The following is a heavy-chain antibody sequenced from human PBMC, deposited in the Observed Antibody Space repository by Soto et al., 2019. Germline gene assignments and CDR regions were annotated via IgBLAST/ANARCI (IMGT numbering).Heavy chain of an antibody. D-gene: IGHD6-19*01. V-gene: IGHV3-20*04. Sequence: GGSLRLSCAASGFTFDDYGMSWVRQAPGKGLEWVSGINWNGGSTGYTDSVKGRFTISRDNAKNSLYLQMNSLRAEDTALYYCARDILAVAGTPRFYYYGMDVWGQGTTVTVSS. CDR1: GFTFDDYG. CDR3: ARDILAVAGTPRFYYYGMDV. CDR2: INWNGGST. J-gene: IGHJ6*02.